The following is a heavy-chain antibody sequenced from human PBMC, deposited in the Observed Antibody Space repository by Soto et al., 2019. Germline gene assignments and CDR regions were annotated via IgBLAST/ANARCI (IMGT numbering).Heavy chain of an antibody. V-gene: IGHV4-30-2*01. Sequence: PSETLSLTCAVSGGSISSGGYSWSWIRQPPGKGLEWIGYIYHSGSTYYNPSLKSRVTISVDRSKNQFSLKLSSVTAADTAVYYCARDQGRYCSSTSCYGPAFDIWGQGTLVTVS. CDR1: GGSISSGGYS. D-gene: IGHD2-2*01. CDR3: ARDQGRYCSSTSCYGPAFDI. J-gene: IGHJ3*02. CDR2: IYHSGST.